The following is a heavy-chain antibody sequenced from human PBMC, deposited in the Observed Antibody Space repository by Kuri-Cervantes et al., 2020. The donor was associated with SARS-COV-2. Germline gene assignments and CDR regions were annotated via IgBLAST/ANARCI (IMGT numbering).Heavy chain of an antibody. CDR1: GYTLTEIS. V-gene: IGHV1-24*01. D-gene: IGHD1-26*01. J-gene: IGHJ5*02. Sequence: ASVKVTCKVSGYTLTEISMHWVRQAPGKGREWMGGFDTEDGETIYAQKFQGRVTMTEYTSTDTAYMELSSLRSEDTAVYYCATARFQWELLPLSSWGQGTLVTVSS. CDR2: FDTEDGET. CDR3: ATARFQWELLPLSS.